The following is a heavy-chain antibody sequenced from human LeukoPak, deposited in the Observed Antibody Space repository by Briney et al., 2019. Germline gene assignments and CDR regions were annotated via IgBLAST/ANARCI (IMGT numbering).Heavy chain of an antibody. Sequence: GGSLRLSCAASGFTFTSYAMSWVRQAPGKGLEWVSAISGSGGSTYYADSVKGRFTISRDNSKNTLYLQMNSLTAEDTAVYYCAKVKVRVAGAGPFDYWGQGPLVTVSS. J-gene: IGHJ4*02. CDR1: GFTFTSYA. CDR2: ISGSGGST. CDR3: AKVKVRVAGAGPFDY. V-gene: IGHV3-23*01. D-gene: IGHD2-15*01.